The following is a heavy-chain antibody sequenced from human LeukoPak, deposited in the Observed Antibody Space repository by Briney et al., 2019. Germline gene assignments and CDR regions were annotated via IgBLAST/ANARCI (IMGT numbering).Heavy chain of an antibody. J-gene: IGHJ3*01. Sequence: SQTLSLTCAISGDSVSTNSVAWNWIRQSPSRGLEWLGRTYYRSKWNNYYAVSVKSRITINPDTSKNQFSLQLNSVTPDDTALYYCARGRYSGFDLWGQGTMVTVSS. CDR1: GDSVSTNSVA. D-gene: IGHD2-15*01. V-gene: IGHV6-1*01. CDR3: ARGRYSGFDL. CDR2: TYYRSKWNN.